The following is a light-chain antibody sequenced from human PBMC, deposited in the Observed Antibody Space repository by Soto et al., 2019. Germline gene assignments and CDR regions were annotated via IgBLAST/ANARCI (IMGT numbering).Light chain of an antibody. CDR2: DTF. J-gene: IGKJ4*01. CDR1: QSVSSNY. Sequence: EIVLTQSPGTLSLPPGERATLSCRASQSVSSNYLAWYQQKPGQAPSLLIYDTFIRATGIPDRFSGTGSGTDFTLITNRLEPEDSAVYYCQQYGGSFTFGGGTNLEIK. V-gene: IGKV3-20*01. CDR3: QQYGGSFT.